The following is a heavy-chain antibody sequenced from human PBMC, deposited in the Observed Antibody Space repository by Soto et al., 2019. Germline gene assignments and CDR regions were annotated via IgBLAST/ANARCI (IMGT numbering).Heavy chain of an antibody. J-gene: IGHJ4*02. CDR3: AREGIAARPAYFDY. CDR2: ITPIFGTA. Sequence: SVKVSCKASGGTFSSYAISWVRQAPGQGLEWMGGITPIFGTANYAQKFQGRVTITADESTSTAYMELSSLRSEDTAVYYCAREGIAARPAYFDYWGQGTLVTVSS. CDR1: GGTFSSYA. V-gene: IGHV1-69*13. D-gene: IGHD6-6*01.